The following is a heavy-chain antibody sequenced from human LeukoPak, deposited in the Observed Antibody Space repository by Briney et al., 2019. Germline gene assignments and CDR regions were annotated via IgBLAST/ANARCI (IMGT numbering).Heavy chain of an antibody. J-gene: IGHJ4*02. CDR2: ITHNAGP. D-gene: IGHD3-16*02. CDR3: ARAPPGRSFDY. V-gene: IGHV4-34*01. Sequence: SETLSLTCGVSGGSFRGYYWTWIRQPPGKGLEWIGEITHNAGPNYNPSLKSRVTISIDTPKNQFSLKMNSVTAADTAVYYCARAPPGRSFDYWGQGTLVTVSS. CDR1: GGSFRGYY.